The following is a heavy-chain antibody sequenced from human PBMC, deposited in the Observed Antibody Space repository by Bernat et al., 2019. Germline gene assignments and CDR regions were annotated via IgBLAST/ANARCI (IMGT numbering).Heavy chain of an antibody. V-gene: IGHV3-21*05. J-gene: IGHJ4*02. D-gene: IGHD4-17*01. Sequence: EVQLVESGGGLVKPGGSLRLSCAASGFTFSSYSMNWVRQAPGKGLEWVSYISSSSYIYYADSVKGRFTISRDNAKNSLYLQMNSLRAEDTAVYYCARDYGDYYFDYCGQGTLVTVSS. CDR1: GFTFSSYS. CDR3: ARDYGDYYFDY. CDR2: ISSSSYI.